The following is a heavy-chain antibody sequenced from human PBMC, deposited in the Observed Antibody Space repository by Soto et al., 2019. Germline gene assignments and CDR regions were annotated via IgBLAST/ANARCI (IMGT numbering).Heavy chain of an antibody. J-gene: IGHJ6*02. Sequence: QVQLVQSGAEVKKPGSSVKVSCKASGGTFSSYAISWVRQAPGQGLEWMGGIIPIFGTANYAQKFQGRVTITADKSTSTAYMELSSLRSEDTAVYYCARGYSNDYYYYYYGIDVWGQGTTVTVSS. CDR3: ARGYSNDYYYYYYGIDV. CDR2: IIPIFGTA. V-gene: IGHV1-69*06. CDR1: GGTFSSYA. D-gene: IGHD4-4*01.